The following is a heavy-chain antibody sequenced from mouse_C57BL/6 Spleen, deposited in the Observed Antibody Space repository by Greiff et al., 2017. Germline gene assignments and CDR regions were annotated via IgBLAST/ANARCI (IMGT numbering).Heavy chain of an antibody. CDR3: AREYGNSGY. D-gene: IGHD2-1*01. Sequence: QVQLQQPGAELVKPGASVKMSCKASGYTFTSYWMQWVKQRPGQGLEWIGEIDPSDSSTNYNQKLKGKATLTVDTSSSTAYMQLSSLTSEDSAVYYFAREYGNSGYWGQGTTLTVSS. CDR2: IDPSDSST. J-gene: IGHJ2*01. CDR1: GYTFTSYW. V-gene: IGHV1-50*01.